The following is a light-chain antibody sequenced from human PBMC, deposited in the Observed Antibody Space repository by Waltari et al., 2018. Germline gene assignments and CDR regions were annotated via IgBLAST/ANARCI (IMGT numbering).Light chain of an antibody. J-gene: IGKJ1*01. CDR1: PSVSRT. CDR2: GAS. CDR3: QHYVRLPAT. Sequence: EIVLTQSPGTLSLPPGERATLSCRASPSVSRTLAWYQQKPGQAPRRPIFGASNRATGIPDRFSGSGSGTDFSLIITRLEPEDSAMYYCQHYVRLPATFGQGTKVEIK. V-gene: IGKV3-20*01.